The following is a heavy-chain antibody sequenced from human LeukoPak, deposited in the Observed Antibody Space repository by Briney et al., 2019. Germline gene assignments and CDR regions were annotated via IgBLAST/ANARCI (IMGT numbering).Heavy chain of an antibody. Sequence: PSETLSLTCTVSGGSINSSTFYWGWIRQPPGKGLEWIGSIYYDGSTYYNPPLKSRVTISVDTSKNQFSLKLTSVTAADTAVYFCARRSDSGSDDGEDYFDYWGQGTLVTVSS. CDR2: IYYDGST. CDR3: ARRSDSGSDDGEDYFDY. D-gene: IGHD1-26*01. V-gene: IGHV4-39*01. CDR1: GGSINSSTFY. J-gene: IGHJ4*02.